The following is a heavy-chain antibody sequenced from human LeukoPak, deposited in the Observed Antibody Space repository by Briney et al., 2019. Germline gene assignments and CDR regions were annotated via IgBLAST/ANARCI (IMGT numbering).Heavy chain of an antibody. CDR2: ISLAGQT. CDR3: SRESGPFCPFGY. J-gene: IGHJ4*02. D-gene: IGHD1-26*01. CDR1: GGSISGTNW. V-gene: IGHV4-4*02. Sequence: PSGTLSLTCGVSGGSISGTNWWSWVRQPPGRGLEWIGEISLAGQTNYNPSLNGRVTMSLDKSSNQLSLHLTSVTAADTATYFCSRESGPFCPFGYWGQGTLVIVPS.